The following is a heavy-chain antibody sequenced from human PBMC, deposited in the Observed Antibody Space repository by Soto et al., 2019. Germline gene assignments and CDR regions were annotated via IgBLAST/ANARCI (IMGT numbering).Heavy chain of an antibody. V-gene: IGHV3-49*03. J-gene: IGHJ6*02. CDR1: GFTFGDYA. D-gene: IGHD2-8*01. CDR2: IRSKAYGGTT. CDR3: TREGEGYCTNGVCYRSGMDV. Sequence: PGGSLRLSCTASGFTFGDYAMSWFRQAPGKGLEWVGFIRSKAYGGTTEYAASVKGRFTISRDDSKSIAYLQMNSLKTEDTAVYYCTREGEGYCTNGVCYRSGMDVWGQGTTVTVSS.